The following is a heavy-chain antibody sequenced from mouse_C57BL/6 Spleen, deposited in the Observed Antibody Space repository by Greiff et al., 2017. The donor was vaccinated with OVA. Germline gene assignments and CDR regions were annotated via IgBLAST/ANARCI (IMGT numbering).Heavy chain of an antibody. CDR2: ISSGGSYT. Sequence: EVQGVESGGDLVKPGGSLKLSCAASGFTFSSYGMSWVRQTPDKRLEWVATISSGGSYTYYPDSVKGRFTISRDNAKNTLYLQMSSLKSEDTAMYYCASPTGTGTWFAYWGQGTLVTVSA. CDR3: ASPTGTGTWFAY. CDR1: GFTFSSYG. V-gene: IGHV5-6*01. J-gene: IGHJ3*01. D-gene: IGHD4-1*01.